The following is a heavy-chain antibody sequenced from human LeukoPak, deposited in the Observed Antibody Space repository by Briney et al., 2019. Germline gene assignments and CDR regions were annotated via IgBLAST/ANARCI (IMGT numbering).Heavy chain of an antibody. J-gene: IGHJ4*02. CDR1: GYTFTSYC. CDR3: ARASLYDNSAYYLDY. CDR2: INPSGGST. D-gene: IGHD3-22*01. Sequence: ASVKVSCKASGYTFTSYCMHWVRQAPGQGLEWMGIINPSGGSTSYAQKFQGRVTMTRDTSTSTVYMELSSLRSEDTALYYCARASLYDNSAYYLDYWGQGALVTVSS. V-gene: IGHV1-46*01.